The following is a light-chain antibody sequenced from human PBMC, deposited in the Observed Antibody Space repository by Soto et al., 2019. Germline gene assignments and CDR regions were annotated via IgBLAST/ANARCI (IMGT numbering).Light chain of an antibody. CDR3: THYGSTPGE. J-gene: IGKJ1*01. V-gene: IGKV3-20*01. CDR2: GAS. CDR1: QSVSSSY. Sequence: EIVLTQSPGTLSLSPGERATLSCRASQSVSSSYLAWYQQKPGQAPRLLIYGASSRATGIPDRFSGSGSGTDFTLTIICLWARDFPVYYCTHYGSTPGEFGYGTK.